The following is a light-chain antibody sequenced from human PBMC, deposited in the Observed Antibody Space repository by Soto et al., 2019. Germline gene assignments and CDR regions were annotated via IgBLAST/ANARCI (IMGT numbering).Light chain of an antibody. V-gene: IGLV3-1*01. CDR1: KLGDKY. J-gene: IGLJ1*01. CDR3: QAWDSSTADV. Sequence: SYELTQPPSVSVSPGQTASITCSGDKLGDKYACWYQQKPGQSPVLVIYQDSTRPSGIPERFSGSNSGNTATLTISGTQAMDEADYYCQAWDSSTADVFGTGTKLTVL. CDR2: QDS.